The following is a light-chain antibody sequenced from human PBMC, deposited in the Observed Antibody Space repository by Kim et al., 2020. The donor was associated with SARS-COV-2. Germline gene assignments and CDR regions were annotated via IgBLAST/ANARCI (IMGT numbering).Light chain of an antibody. Sequence: EIVLPQSPGTLSLSPGERATLSCRASQSVSSSYLARYQQRPGQAPRLLIYGASSRATCIPDRVSGSGSGTDFTLTISRLEPEDLAVYYCEQYDNSPQTFGQETKGYIK. CDR1: QSVSSSY. CDR2: GAS. V-gene: IGKV3-20*01. CDR3: EQYDNSPQT. J-gene: IGKJ1*01.